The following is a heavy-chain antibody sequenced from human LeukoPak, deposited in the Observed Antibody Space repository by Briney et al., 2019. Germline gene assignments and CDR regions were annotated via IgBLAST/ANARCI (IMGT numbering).Heavy chain of an antibody. V-gene: IGHV3-21*01. CDR2: FSRTSSYI. J-gene: IGHJ4*02. CDR1: GFTFSSYN. D-gene: IGHD2-15*01. Sequence: GGSLRLSCAASGFTFSSYNMNWVRQAPGKGLEWVSSFSRTSSYIYYADSVKGRFTISRDNAQNSLYLQMNSLRVEDTAVYYCARVLETDCSGGSCYSGLDYWGQGTLVTVSS. CDR3: ARVLETDCSGGSCYSGLDY.